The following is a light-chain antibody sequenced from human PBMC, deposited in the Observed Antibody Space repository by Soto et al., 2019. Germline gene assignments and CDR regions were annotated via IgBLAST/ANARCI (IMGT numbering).Light chain of an antibody. CDR3: QHHNSYSQT. CDR1: QSIRHY. Sequence: IQMTQSPPTLSASVGDRVTITCRASQSIRHYLAWYQQMPGKAPKLLIYGASTLQSGVPSRFNGSGSGTEFTLTISSLQPDDFGTYFCQHHNSYSQTFGQGTKVDIK. CDR2: GAS. V-gene: IGKV1-5*01. J-gene: IGKJ1*01.